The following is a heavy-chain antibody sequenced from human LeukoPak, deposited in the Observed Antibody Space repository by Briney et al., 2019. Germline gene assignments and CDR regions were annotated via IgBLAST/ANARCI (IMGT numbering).Heavy chain of an antibody. V-gene: IGHV5-51*01. J-gene: IGHJ4*02. D-gene: IGHD6-6*01. CDR3: ARPRDSSSSYYFDN. Sequence: GESLKISCKGSGYSFNSYWIGWVRQMPGKGLELMGLIYPGDSDTRYSPSFQGQVTISADKSISTAYLQWSSLKASDTAIYYCARPRDSSSSYYFDNWGQGTLVTVSS. CDR2: IYPGDSDT. CDR1: GYSFNSYW.